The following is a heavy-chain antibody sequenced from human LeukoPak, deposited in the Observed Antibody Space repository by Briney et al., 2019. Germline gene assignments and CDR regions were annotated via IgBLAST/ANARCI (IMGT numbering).Heavy chain of an antibody. CDR2: IIPIFGTA. CDR1: GGTFSSYA. J-gene: IGHJ4*02. Sequence: SVKVSCKASGGTFSSYAVTWVRQAPGQGLEWMGGIIPIFGTANYAQKFQGRVTITTDESTSTAYMELSSLRSEDTAVYYCARFKWELEGYYFDYWGQGTLVTVSS. CDR3: ARFKWELEGYYFDY. D-gene: IGHD1-26*01. V-gene: IGHV1-69*05.